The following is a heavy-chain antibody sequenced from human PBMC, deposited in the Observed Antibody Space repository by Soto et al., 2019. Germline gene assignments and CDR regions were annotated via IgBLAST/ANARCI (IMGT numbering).Heavy chain of an antibody. D-gene: IGHD6-13*01. V-gene: IGHV3-64*01. CDR3: AREDRSSSWSI. CDR1: GFTFSSYA. Sequence: PGGSLRLSCAASGFTFSSYAMHWVRQAPGKGLEYVSAISSNGGSTYYANSVKGRFTISRDNSKNTLYLQMGSLRAEDMAVYYCAREDRSSSWSIWGQGTMVTVSS. CDR2: ISSNGGST. J-gene: IGHJ3*02.